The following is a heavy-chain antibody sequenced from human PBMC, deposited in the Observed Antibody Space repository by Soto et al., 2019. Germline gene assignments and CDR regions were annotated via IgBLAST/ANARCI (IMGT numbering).Heavy chain of an antibody. CDR3: ARGGITMVRGRHWFDP. CDR1: GGSFSGYY. D-gene: IGHD3-10*01. V-gene: IGHV4-34*01. CDR2: INHSGST. Sequence: QVQLQQWGAGLLKPSETLSLTCAVYGGSFSGYYWNWIRQPPGKGLEWIGEINHSGSTNYNPSLKSRVTISVDTSKNQFSLKLSSVTAAGTAVYYCARGGITMVRGRHWFDPWGQGTLVTVSS. J-gene: IGHJ5*02.